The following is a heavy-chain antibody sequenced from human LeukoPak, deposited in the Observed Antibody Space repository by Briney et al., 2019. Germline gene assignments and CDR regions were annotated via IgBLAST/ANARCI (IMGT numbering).Heavy chain of an antibody. CDR1: GFTFSSYA. CDR2: ISYDGSNK. CDR3: ATGLVVVTATDDY. Sequence: GGSLRLSCAASGFTFSSYAMHWVRQAPGKGLEWVAVISYDGSNKYYADSVKGRFTISRDNSKNTLYLQMNSLRAEDTAVYYCATGLVVVTATDDYWGQGTLVTVSS. J-gene: IGHJ4*02. V-gene: IGHV3-30*04. D-gene: IGHD2-21*02.